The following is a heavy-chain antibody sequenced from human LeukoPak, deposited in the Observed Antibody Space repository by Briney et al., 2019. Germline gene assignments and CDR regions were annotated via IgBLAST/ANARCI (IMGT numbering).Heavy chain of an antibody. J-gene: IGHJ4*02. V-gene: IGHV1-2*02. Sequence: ASVKVSCKASGYTFTGYYMHWVRQAPGQGLEWMGWINPNSGGTNYAQKFQGRVTMTRDTSISTAYMELSRLRSDDTAMYYCAIMGKRRWLQFDYWGQGTLVTVSS. CDR1: GYTFTGYY. D-gene: IGHD5-24*01. CDR3: AIMGKRRWLQFDY. CDR2: INPNSGGT.